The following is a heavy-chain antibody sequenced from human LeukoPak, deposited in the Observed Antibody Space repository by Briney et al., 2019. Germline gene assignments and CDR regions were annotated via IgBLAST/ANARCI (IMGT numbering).Heavy chain of an antibody. Sequence: GGSLRLSCAASGFTFSSSSMNWVRQAPGKGLEWVSSISSGSTYIYYADSVKGRFTISRDNAKNSLYLQMNSLRAEDTAVYYCARPAGGYYDSSGCPIDYWGQGTLVTVSS. J-gene: IGHJ4*02. D-gene: IGHD3-22*01. CDR1: GFTFSSSS. CDR2: ISSGSTYI. V-gene: IGHV3-21*01. CDR3: ARPAGGYYDSSGCPIDY.